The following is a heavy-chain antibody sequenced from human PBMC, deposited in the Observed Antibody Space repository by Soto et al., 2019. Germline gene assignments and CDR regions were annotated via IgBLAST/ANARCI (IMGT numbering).Heavy chain of an antibody. D-gene: IGHD2-15*01. CDR1: GVTFSSYA. CDR2: IIPIFGTA. V-gene: IGHV1-69*01. Sequence: QVQLVQSGAEVKKPGASVKVSCKASGVTFSSYAISWVRQAPGQGLVWMGGIIPIFGTANYAQKFHGRVTITTDESTSKADMELSSLRSEDTAVYYCARDRHWSGGSCTPGQYSWFDPWGQGTLVTVSS. J-gene: IGHJ5*02. CDR3: ARDRHWSGGSCTPGQYSWFDP.